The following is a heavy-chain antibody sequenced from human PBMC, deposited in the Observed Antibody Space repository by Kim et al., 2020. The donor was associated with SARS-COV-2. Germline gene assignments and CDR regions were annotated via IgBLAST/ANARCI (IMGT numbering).Heavy chain of an antibody. CDR3: ASEHSVVVAALNY. D-gene: IGHD2-15*01. CDR2: INPNSGGT. Sequence: ASVKVSCKASGYTFTGYYMHWVRQAPGQGLEWMGWINPNSGGTNYAQKFQGRVTMTRDTSISTAYMELSRLRSDDTAVYYCASEHSVVVAALNYWGQGTLVTVSS. CDR1: GYTFTGYY. J-gene: IGHJ4*02. V-gene: IGHV1-2*02.